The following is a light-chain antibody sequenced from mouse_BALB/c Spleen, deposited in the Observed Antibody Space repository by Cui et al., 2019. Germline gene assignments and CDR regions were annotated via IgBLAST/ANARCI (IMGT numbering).Light chain of an antibody. CDR3: QQYYSYPLT. Sequence: DIVMSQFPSSLAVLVGEKGTMSCKSSQSLLYCSNQKNYLAWYQQKPGQSPKLLIYWASTRESGVPDRFTGSGSGTDFTLTISGVKAVDLAVYYCQQYYSYPLTFGAGTKLELK. CDR1: QSLLYCSNQKNY. CDR2: WAS. V-gene: IGKV8-30*01. J-gene: IGKJ5*01.